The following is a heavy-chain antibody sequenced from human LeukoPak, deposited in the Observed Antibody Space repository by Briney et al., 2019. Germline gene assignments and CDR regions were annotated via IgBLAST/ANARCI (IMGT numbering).Heavy chain of an antibody. CDR3: ASRDYSNYYFDC. CDR1: GGSISSYY. J-gene: IGHJ4*01. V-gene: IGHV4-4*07. D-gene: IGHD4-11*01. Sequence: SETLSLTCTVSGGSISSYYWSWIRQPAGKGLEWIGRIYTSGSTNYNPSLKSRVTISVDTSKNRFSLKLSSVTAADTAVYYCASRDYSNYYFDCWGHGTLVTVSS. CDR2: IYTSGST.